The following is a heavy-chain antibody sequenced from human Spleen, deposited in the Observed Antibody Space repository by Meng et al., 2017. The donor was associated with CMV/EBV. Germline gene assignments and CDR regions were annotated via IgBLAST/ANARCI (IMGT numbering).Heavy chain of an antibody. Sequence: QVQLVGSGGGLVKPGGSLRLSCAASGFTFSDYYMSWIRQAPGKGLEWVSYISSSSSYTNYADSVKGRFTISRDNAKNSLYLQMNSLRAEDTAVYYCARSDVDTARLDYWGQGTLVTVSS. J-gene: IGHJ4*02. V-gene: IGHV3-11*05. CDR3: ARSDVDTARLDY. D-gene: IGHD5-18*01. CDR1: GFTFSDYY. CDR2: ISSSSSYT.